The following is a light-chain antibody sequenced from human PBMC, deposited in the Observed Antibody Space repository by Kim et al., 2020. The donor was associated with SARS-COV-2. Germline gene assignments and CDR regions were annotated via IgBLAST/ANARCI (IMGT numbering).Light chain of an antibody. V-gene: IGKV1-39*01. Sequence: DIQMTQSPSSLSASVGDRVTITCRASQSVAKYLNWYQQKPGKAPKLLIYTTSNLQSGVPSRFSGSGFGTAFTLTISDLQPEDFATYYCQQSYNTPSYTFGQGTKLEI. J-gene: IGKJ2*01. CDR2: TTS. CDR3: QQSYNTPSYT. CDR1: QSVAKY.